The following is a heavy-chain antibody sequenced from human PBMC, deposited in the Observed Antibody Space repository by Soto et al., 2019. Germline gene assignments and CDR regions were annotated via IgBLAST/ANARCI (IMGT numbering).Heavy chain of an antibody. CDR2: IYYSGST. V-gene: IGHV4-34*01. CDR3: AVYSYGYEDFDY. J-gene: IGHJ4*02. D-gene: IGHD5-18*01. Sequence: PSETLSLTCAVYGGSFSGYYWSWIRQPPGKGLEWIGSIYYSGSTYYNPSLKSRVTISVDTSKNQFSLKLSSVTAADTAVYYCAVYSYGYEDFDYWGQGTLVTVSS. CDR1: GGSFSGYY.